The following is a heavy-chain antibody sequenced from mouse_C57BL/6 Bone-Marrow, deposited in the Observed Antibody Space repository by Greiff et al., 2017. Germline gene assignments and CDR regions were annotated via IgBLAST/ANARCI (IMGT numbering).Heavy chain of an antibody. J-gene: IGHJ4*01. D-gene: IGHD1-1*01. V-gene: IGHV5-17*01. CDR3: ARDYGSSYNYAMDY. CDR1: GFTFSDYG. CDR2: ISSGSSTI. Sequence: EVKLVESGGGLVKPGGSLKLSCAASGFTFSDYGMHWVRQAPEKGLEWVAYISSGSSTIYYADTVKGRFTISRDNAKNTLFLQMTSLRSEDTAMYYGARDYGSSYNYAMDYWGQGTSVTVSS.